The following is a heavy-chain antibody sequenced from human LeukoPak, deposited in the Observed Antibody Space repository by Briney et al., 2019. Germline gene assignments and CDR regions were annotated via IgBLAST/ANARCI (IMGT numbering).Heavy chain of an antibody. V-gene: IGHV4-59*01. D-gene: IGHD1-7*01. CDR3: AREGTFGSPPSN. Sequence: SETLSLTCTVSGGSISSYYWSWIRQPPGKGPEWIGYIYYSGSTNYNPSLKSRVTISVDTSKNQFSLKLSSVTAADTAVYYCAREGTFGSPPSNWGQGTLVTVSS. CDR1: GGSISSYY. CDR2: IYYSGST. J-gene: IGHJ4*02.